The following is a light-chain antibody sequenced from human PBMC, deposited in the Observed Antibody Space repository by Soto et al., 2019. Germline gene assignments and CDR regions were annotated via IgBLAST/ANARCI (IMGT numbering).Light chain of an antibody. CDR3: SSYTCSNTLV. Sequence: QSALTQPASVSGSPGQSITISCTGTSSDVGGYNYVSWYQQHPGKAPKLMIYEVINRPSGVSNRFSGSKSGDTASLTISGLQAEDEADYYCSSYTCSNTLVFGTGTKVTVL. V-gene: IGLV2-14*01. CDR2: EVI. CDR1: SSDVGGYNY. J-gene: IGLJ1*01.